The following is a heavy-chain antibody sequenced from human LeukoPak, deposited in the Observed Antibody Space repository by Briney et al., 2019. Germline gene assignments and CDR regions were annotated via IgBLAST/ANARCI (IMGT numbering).Heavy chain of an antibody. V-gene: IGHV4-34*01. Sequence: PSETLSLTCAVCGGSFSGYYWSCLRQPPPRGLHWFGEINHSGSTNYNPSLKSRVSISVDTSKNQFSLKLSPVTAADTAVYYCASRRVGSTSCDQYWGEGRMVSV. D-gene: IGHD2-2*01. J-gene: IGHJ4*02. CDR3: ASRRVGSTSCDQY. CDR1: GGSFSGYY. CDR2: INHSGST.